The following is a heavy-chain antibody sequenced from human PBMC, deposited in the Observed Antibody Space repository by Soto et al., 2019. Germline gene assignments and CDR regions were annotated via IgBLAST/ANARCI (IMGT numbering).Heavy chain of an antibody. D-gene: IGHD5-12*01. J-gene: IGHJ4*02. CDR1: GFTFSNYA. Sequence: EVQLLESGGGFVQPGGSLRLSCAASGFTFSNYAMTWVRQAPGKGLEWVSAITSTGSSTYYADSVKGRFTISRDNSKNPLFRKKNSLRAVDTAVYYCAKGAEGYVVSSLDFWGQGTLVSVSS. V-gene: IGHV3-23*01. CDR2: ITSTGSST. CDR3: AKGAEGYVVSSLDF.